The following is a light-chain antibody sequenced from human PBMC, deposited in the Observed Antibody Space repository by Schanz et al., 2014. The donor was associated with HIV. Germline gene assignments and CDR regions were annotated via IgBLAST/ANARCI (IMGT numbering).Light chain of an antibody. Sequence: QSALTQPRSVSGSPGQSVTISCTGTSSDVGSYNYVSWYQQRPGKAPKLMIYDVTKRPSGVPDRFSGSKSGNTASLTISGLQAEDEGDYYCCSYSRVGTPHYVFGTGTKLTVL. J-gene: IGLJ1*01. CDR2: DVT. V-gene: IGLV2-11*01. CDR1: SSDVGSYNY. CDR3: CSYSRVGTPHYV.